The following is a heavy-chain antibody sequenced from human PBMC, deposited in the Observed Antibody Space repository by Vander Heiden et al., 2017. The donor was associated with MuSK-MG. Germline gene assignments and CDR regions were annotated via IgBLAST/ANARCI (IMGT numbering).Heavy chain of an antibody. D-gene: IGHD6-13*01. J-gene: IGHJ5*02. CDR2: INPNSGGT. CDR1: GYTFTDYY. Sequence: QVQLMQSGAEVKKPGASVKVSCKASGYTFTDYYMHWVRQAPGQGLEWMGWINPNSGGTNYAQKFQDRVAMTRDTSISTAYMELSRLRPDDTAVYFCARDRGIAAAGTCWFDPWGQGTLVTVSS. CDR3: ARDRGIAAAGTCWFDP. V-gene: IGHV1-2*02.